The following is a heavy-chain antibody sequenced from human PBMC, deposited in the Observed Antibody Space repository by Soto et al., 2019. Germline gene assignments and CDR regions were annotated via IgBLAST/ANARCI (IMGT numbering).Heavy chain of an antibody. CDR3: ARHGAGYCSGGSCYRNYYYYYYMYV. CDR2: IYYSGST. V-gene: IGHV4-59*08. CDR1: GGSISSYY. J-gene: IGHJ6*03. D-gene: IGHD2-15*01. Sequence: SETLSLTCTVSGGSISSYYWSWIRQPPGKGLEWIGYIYYSGSTNYNPSLKSRVTISVDTSKNQFSLKLSSVTAADTAVYYCARHGAGYCSGGSCYRNYYYYYYMYVWGKGTTVTVSS.